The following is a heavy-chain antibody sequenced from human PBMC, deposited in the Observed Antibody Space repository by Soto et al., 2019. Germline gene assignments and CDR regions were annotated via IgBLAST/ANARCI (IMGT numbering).Heavy chain of an antibody. J-gene: IGHJ4*02. CDR2: ISYVGISK. Sequence: QVQLVESGGGVVQPGRSLRLSCAASGFTFSNYAMHLVRQAPGKGLEWVAFISYVGISKYYADSVKGRFTISRDNSKNTLYLQMNSLRAEDTAVYYCANRFDYWGQGTLVTVSS. V-gene: IGHV3-30-3*01. CDR3: ANRFDY. D-gene: IGHD3-16*02. CDR1: GFTFSNYA.